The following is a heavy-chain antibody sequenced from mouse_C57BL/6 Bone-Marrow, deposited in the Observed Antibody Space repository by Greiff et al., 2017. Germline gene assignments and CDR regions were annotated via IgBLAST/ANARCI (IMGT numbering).Heavy chain of an antibody. CDR2: IHPNSGST. CDR1: GYTFTSYW. Sequence: QVQLQQPGAELVKPGASVKLSCKASGYTFTSYWMHWVKQRPGQGLEWIGMIHPNSGSTNYNEKFKSKATLTVDKSSSTAYMQLRSLTSEDSAVYYCARGLLRFYFDYWGQGTTLTVSS. D-gene: IGHD1-1*01. J-gene: IGHJ2*01. V-gene: IGHV1-64*01. CDR3: ARGLLRFYFDY.